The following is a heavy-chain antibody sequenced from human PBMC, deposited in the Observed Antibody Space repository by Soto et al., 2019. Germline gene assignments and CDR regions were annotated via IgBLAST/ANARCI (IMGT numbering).Heavy chain of an antibody. D-gene: IGHD6-19*01. J-gene: IGHJ4*02. CDR2: INHSGST. V-gene: IGHV4-34*01. CDR1: GGSFSGYY. Sequence: PSETLSLTCAVYGGSFSGYYWSWIRQPPGKGLEWIGEINHSGSTNYNPSLKSRVTISVDTSKNQFSLKLSSVTAADTAVYYCARGFLVIAVAGGFDYWGQGTLGTGSS. CDR3: ARGFLVIAVAGGFDY.